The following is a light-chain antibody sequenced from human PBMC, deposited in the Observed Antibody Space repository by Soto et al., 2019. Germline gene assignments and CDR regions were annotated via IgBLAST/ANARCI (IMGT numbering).Light chain of an antibody. CDR3: QQYSSWPRT. Sequence: EIMMTQSPDTLSVSPGERATLSCRASQSVSGNLAWYQQNPGQAPRLLIYGASARATGIPARFSGSGSGTEFTFTISSLQSEDFAVYYCQQYSSWPRTVGQGTKVEIK. CDR1: QSVSGN. V-gene: IGKV3-15*01. CDR2: GAS. J-gene: IGKJ1*01.